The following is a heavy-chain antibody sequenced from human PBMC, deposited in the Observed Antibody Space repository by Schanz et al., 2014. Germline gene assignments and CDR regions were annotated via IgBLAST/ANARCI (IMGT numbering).Heavy chain of an antibody. Sequence: EVQLLESGGGLVQPGGSLRLSCAASGLIFSNYVMSWVRQAPGKGLLWVSSISGTGGDDTYYADSVKGRFTISRDNSKNTLFLQMNSLRVEESAIYYCAKDISDTSGKDDYWGQGTLVTVSS. CDR2: ISGTGGDDT. J-gene: IGHJ4*02. CDR1: GLIFSNYV. V-gene: IGHV3-23*01. CDR3: AKDISDTSGKDDY. D-gene: IGHD3-22*01.